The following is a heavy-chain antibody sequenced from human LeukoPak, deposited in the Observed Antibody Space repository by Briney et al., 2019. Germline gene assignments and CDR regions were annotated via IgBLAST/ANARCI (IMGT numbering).Heavy chain of an antibody. Sequence: SETLSLTCAVSGYSISSGYYWGWIRQSPGKGLEWIGSIYHSGSTYYNPSLKSRVTISVDTSKNQFSLKLSSVTAADTAVYYCARNIPHCSSTSCYTLLDYWGQGTLVTVSS. D-gene: IGHD2-2*02. CDR3: ARNIPHCSSTSCYTLLDY. CDR1: GYSISSGYY. CDR2: IYHSGST. V-gene: IGHV4-38-2*01. J-gene: IGHJ4*02.